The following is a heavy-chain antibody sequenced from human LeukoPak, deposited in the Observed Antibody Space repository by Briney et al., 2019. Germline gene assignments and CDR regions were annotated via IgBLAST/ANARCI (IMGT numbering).Heavy chain of an antibody. V-gene: IGHV3-48*01. Sequence: PGGSLRLSCAASGFTVSSNYMSWVRQAPGKGLEWVSYISSSSSTIYYADSVKGRFTISRDNAKNSLYLQMNSLRAEDTAVYYCARDRHQLPTGGWYFDLWGRGTLVTVSS. D-gene: IGHD2-2*01. CDR1: GFTVSSNY. CDR2: ISSSSSTI. CDR3: ARDRHQLPTGGWYFDL. J-gene: IGHJ2*01.